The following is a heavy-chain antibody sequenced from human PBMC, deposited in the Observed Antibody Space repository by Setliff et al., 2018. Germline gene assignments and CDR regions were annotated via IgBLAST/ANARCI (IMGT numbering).Heavy chain of an antibody. V-gene: IGHV4-34*01. CDR1: GGTFSDYY. D-gene: IGHD6-6*01. J-gene: IGHJ5*02. Sequence: PSETLSLTCSAYGGTFSDYYWTWIRQSPGKGLEWIGEINHSGTTNYNPSLKSRVTISVDTSKNQLSLTMSSVSAADAAVYYCARGRNVAARLLDTWGQGSQVTVSS. CDR3: ARGRNVAARLLDT. CDR2: INHSGTT.